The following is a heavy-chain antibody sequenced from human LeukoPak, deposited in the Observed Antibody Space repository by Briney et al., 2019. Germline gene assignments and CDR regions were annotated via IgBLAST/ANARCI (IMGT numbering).Heavy chain of an antibody. CDR2: ISGSGGST. CDR3: AKVVRSVVTRFQVHDAFDI. CDR1: GFTFSSYW. D-gene: IGHD4-23*01. Sequence: GGSLRLSCAASGFTFSSYWMSWVRQAPGKGLEWVSAISGSGGSTYYADSVKGRFTISRDNSKNTLYLQMNSLRAEDTAVYYCAKVVRSVVTRFQVHDAFDIWGQGTMVTVSS. V-gene: IGHV3-23*01. J-gene: IGHJ3*02.